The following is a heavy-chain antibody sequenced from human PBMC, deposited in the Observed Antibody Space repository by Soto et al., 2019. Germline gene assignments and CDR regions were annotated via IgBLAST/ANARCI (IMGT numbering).Heavy chain of an antibody. V-gene: IGHV1-24*01. Sequence: SVKLSRKVSGYTLTELFMHWVRQAPGKGLEWMGGFDPEDGETIYAQKFQGRVTMTEDTSTGTAYMELSSLRSEDTAVYYCATVRGYSGYDFDYWGQGTLVTVSS. J-gene: IGHJ4*02. CDR1: GYTLTELF. CDR2: FDPEDGET. CDR3: ATVRGYSGYDFDY. D-gene: IGHD5-12*01.